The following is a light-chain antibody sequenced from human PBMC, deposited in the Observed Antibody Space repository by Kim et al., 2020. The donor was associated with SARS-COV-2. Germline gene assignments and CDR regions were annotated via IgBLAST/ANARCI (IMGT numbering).Light chain of an antibody. CDR2: SAS. V-gene: IGKV3-20*01. Sequence: EFVLTQSPGTLSLSPGERATLSCRASQIVSRDYLAWYQQRPGQAPRLVIHSASAKATRIPDRFSGSGSGTDFTLTISRLEPEDFAVYYCQQYGTSPYTFGQGTKLEI. J-gene: IGKJ2*01. CDR3: QQYGTSPYT. CDR1: QIVSRDY.